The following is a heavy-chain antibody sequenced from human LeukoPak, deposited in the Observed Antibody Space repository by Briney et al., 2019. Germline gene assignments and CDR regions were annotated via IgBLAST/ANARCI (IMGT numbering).Heavy chain of an antibody. J-gene: IGHJ4*02. D-gene: IGHD4-17*01. CDR2: IIPIFGIA. V-gene: IGHV1-69*04. Sequence: ASVKVSCKASGGTFSSYAISWVQQAPGQGLEWMGRIIPIFGIANYAQKFQGRVTITADKSTSTAYMELSSLRSEDTAVYYCASGLKTVTLDYWGQGTLVTVSS. CDR1: GGTFSSYA. CDR3: ASGLKTVTLDY.